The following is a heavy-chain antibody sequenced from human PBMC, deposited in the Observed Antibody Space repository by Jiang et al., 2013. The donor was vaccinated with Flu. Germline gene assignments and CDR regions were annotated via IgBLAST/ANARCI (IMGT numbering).Heavy chain of an antibody. Sequence: SGGTFSSYAISWVRQAPGQGLEWMGGIIPIFGTANYAQKFQGRVTITADKSTSTAYMELSSLRSEDTAVYYCARAGTYYYDSSGYYYYGMDVWGQGTTVTVSS. V-gene: IGHV1-69*06. D-gene: IGHD3-22*01. CDR1: GGTFSSYA. CDR2: IIPIFGTA. J-gene: IGHJ6*02. CDR3: ARAGTYYYDSSGYYYYGMDV.